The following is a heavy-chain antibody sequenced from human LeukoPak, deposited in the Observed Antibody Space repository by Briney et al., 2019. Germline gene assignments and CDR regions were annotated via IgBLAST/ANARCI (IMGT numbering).Heavy chain of an antibody. V-gene: IGHV1-18*01. CDR2: ISAYNGNT. D-gene: IGHD6-19*01. Sequence: ASVNVSCKASGYTFTIYGISWVRQAPGQGLEWMGWISAYNGNTNYAQKLQGRVTMTTDTSTSTAYMELRSLRSDDTAVYYCARDRDSSGWFWAGPYYYYYGMDVWGQGTTVTVSS. J-gene: IGHJ6*02. CDR1: GYTFTIYG. CDR3: ARDRDSSGWFWAGPYYYYYGMDV.